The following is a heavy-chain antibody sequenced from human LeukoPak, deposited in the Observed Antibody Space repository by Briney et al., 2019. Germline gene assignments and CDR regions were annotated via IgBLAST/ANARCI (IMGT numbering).Heavy chain of an antibody. J-gene: IGHJ4*02. D-gene: IGHD1-26*01. V-gene: IGHV4-38-2*01. CDR3: ARQSYGFDY. Sequence: PSETLSLTCAVSGYSISSGYYWGWIRPPPGKGLEWIGSIYHSGSTYYNPSLKSRVTISVDTSKNQFSLKLSSVTATDTAVYYCARQSYGFDYWGQGTLVTVSS. CDR1: GYSISSGYY. CDR2: IYHSGST.